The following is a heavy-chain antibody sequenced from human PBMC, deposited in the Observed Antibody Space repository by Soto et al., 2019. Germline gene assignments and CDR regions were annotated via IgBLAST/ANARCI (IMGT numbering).Heavy chain of an antibody. CDR3: ARGGDQLIVLSDC. D-gene: IGHD2-2*01. CDR2: IKQDGSEK. Sequence: EVQLVESGGGLVQPGGSLRLSCAASGFTFSSYWMSWVRQAPGKGLEWVANIKQDGSEKYYVDSVKGRFTISRDNAKNSLYLQMNSLRVDDTAVYYCARGGDQLIVLSDCWGQGTLVTVSS. V-gene: IGHV3-7*05. J-gene: IGHJ4*02. CDR1: GFTFSSYW.